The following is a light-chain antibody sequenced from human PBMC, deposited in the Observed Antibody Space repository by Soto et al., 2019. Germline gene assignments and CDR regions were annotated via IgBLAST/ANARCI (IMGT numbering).Light chain of an antibody. V-gene: IGLV2-14*01. CDR2: DVS. Sequence: QSVLTQPASVSGAPGQSITISCTGTSSDIGGYKYFSWYQQHPGKAPKFMIYDVSNRPSGVSNRFSGSKSGNTASLTISGLQAEDEADYYCCSYTTSNTRQIVFGTGTKVTVL. CDR3: CSYTTSNTRQIV. CDR1: SSDIGGYKY. J-gene: IGLJ1*01.